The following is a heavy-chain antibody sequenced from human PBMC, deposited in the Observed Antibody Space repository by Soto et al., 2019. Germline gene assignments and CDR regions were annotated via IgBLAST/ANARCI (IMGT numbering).Heavy chain of an antibody. V-gene: IGHV3-23*01. J-gene: IGHJ4*02. Sequence: LXVSCAASVFTLSHYARTWVRQAPGKGLEWVSDISDSDDATYYADSVKGRFTISRDNSKSTLYLQMNGLRAEDAAVYYCAKGRTYFDVWGQGTLVTVSS. CDR1: VFTLSHYA. CDR3: AKGRTYFDV. CDR2: ISDSDDAT.